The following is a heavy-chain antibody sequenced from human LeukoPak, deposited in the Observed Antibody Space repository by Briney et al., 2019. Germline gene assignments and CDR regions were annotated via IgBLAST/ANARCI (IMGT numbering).Heavy chain of an antibody. CDR3: ARTAGSYYFDY. J-gene: IGHJ4*02. CDR2: INPNSGGT. D-gene: IGHD1-26*01. Sequence: ASVKVSCKASGYTFTCYYMHWVRQAPGQGLEWMGCINPNSGGTNYAQKFQGRVTMTRDTSISTAYMELSRLRSDDTAVYYCARTAGSYYFDYWGQGTLVTVSS. V-gene: IGHV1-2*02. CDR1: GYTFTCYY.